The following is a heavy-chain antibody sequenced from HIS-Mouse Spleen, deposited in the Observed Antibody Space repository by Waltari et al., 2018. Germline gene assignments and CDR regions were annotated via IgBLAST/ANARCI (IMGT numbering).Heavy chain of an antibody. V-gene: IGHV4-39*07. CDR3: AREIPYSSSWYDWYFDL. CDR2: IYYSGDT. J-gene: IGHJ2*01. D-gene: IGHD6-13*01. Sequence: QLQLQESGPGLVKPSETLSLTCTVSGGSISSSSYYWGWIRQPPGKGLEWIGSIYYSGDTYSHPSLKSRVTISVDTSKNQFSLKLSSVTAADTAVYYCAREIPYSSSWYDWYFDLWGRGTLVTVSS. CDR1: GGSISSSSYY.